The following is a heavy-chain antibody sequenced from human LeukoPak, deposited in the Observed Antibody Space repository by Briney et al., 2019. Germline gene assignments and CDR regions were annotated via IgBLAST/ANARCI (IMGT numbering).Heavy chain of an antibody. V-gene: IGHV1-69*04. Sequence: SVKVSCKASGYTFTGYYMHWVRQAPGQGLEWMGRIIPILGIANYAQKFQGRVTITADKSTSTAYMELSSLRSEDTAVYYCARDTDPRYCSSTSCYAYYYGMDVWGQGTTVTVSS. D-gene: IGHD2-2*01. CDR1: GYTFTGYY. CDR3: ARDTDPRYCSSTSCYAYYYGMDV. J-gene: IGHJ6*02. CDR2: IIPILGIA.